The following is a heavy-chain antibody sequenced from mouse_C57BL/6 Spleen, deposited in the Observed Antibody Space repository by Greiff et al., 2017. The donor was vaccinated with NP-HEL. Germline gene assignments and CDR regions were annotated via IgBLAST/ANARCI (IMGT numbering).Heavy chain of an antibody. CDR1: GYSFTGYY. J-gene: IGHJ2*01. CDR3: ARYYFDY. Sequence: EVKLQESGPELVKPGASVKISCKASGYSFTGYYMNWVKQSPEKSLEWIGEINPSTGGTTYNQKFKAKATLTVDKSSSTAYMQLKSLTSEDSAVYYCARYYFDYWGQGTTLTVSS. CDR2: INPSTGGT. V-gene: IGHV1-42*01.